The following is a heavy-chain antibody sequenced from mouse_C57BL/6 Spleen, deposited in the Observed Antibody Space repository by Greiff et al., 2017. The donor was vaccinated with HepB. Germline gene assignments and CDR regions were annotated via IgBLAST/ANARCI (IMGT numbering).Heavy chain of an antibody. V-gene: IGHV1-4*01. CDR2: INPSSGYT. D-gene: IGHD2-5*01. J-gene: IGHJ4*01. CDR3: ARSGYSNYVRAMDY. CDR1: GYTFTSYT. Sequence: QVQLQQSGAELARPGASVKMSCKASGYTFTSYTMHWVKQRPGQGLEWIGYINPSSGYTKYNQKFKDKATLTADKSSSTAYMQLSSLTSEDSAVYYCARSGYSNYVRAMDYWGQGTSVTVSS.